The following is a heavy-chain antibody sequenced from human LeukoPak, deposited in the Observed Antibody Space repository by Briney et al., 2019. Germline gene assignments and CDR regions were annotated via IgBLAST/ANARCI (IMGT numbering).Heavy chain of an antibody. CDR3: ARGSSYGSGSYYSLHFDY. J-gene: IGHJ4*02. Sequence: GGSLRLSCAASGFTFSGYDMHWVRQATGKGLEWVSAIGTAGDTYYPGSVKGRFTISRGNAKNSLYLQMNSLRAGDTAVYYCARGSSYGSGSYYSLHFDYWGQGTLVTVSS. CDR2: IGTAGDT. V-gene: IGHV3-13*01. CDR1: GFTFSGYD. D-gene: IGHD3-10*01.